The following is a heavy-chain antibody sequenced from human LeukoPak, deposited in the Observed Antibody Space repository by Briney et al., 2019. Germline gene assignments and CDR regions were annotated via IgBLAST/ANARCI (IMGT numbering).Heavy chain of an antibody. Sequence: PSQTLSLTCDISGDTVSSNSAAWSWIRQSPSRGLEWLGRTYYRSKWFNDYAMSVKGRMTISPDTSKNQFSLQLNSVTPEDTAVYYCARDLHELELYYFDSWGQGTLVIVSS. D-gene: IGHD1-7*01. CDR2: TYYRSKWFN. V-gene: IGHV6-1*01. J-gene: IGHJ4*02. CDR1: GDTVSSNSAA. CDR3: ARDLHELELYYFDS.